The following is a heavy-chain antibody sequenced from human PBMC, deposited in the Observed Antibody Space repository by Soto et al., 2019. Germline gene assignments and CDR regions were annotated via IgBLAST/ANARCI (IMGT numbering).Heavy chain of an antibody. D-gene: IGHD3-10*01. Sequence: AAVKCSFNASGYTFTSYYMPWVRQAPGQGVDWIGIINPSGGSTSYAQKFQGRVTMTRDTSTSTVYMELNSLRSEDTAVYYCATPTPLRGAMMTNMNSDFWGQGTPVTVSS. CDR1: GYTFTSYY. CDR3: ATPTPLRGAMMTNMNSDF. J-gene: IGHJ4*02. V-gene: IGHV1-46*01. CDR2: INPSGGST.